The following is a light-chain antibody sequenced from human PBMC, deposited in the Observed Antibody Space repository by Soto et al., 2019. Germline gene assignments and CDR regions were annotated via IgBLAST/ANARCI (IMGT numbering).Light chain of an antibody. J-gene: IGKJ4*01. V-gene: IGKV3-15*01. Sequence: EIMMTQSPATLSVSPGERATLSCRASQSVSRNLAWYQQKPGQAPRLLIYETSTSATGIPARFSGTGSGTEFTLTISSLQSEDFAVYHCQQYNKWPLTFGGGTRVEIK. CDR1: QSVSRN. CDR3: QQYNKWPLT. CDR2: ETS.